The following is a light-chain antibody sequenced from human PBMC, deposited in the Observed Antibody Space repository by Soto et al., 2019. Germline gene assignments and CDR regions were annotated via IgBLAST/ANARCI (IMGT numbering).Light chain of an antibody. CDR3: QQYGSSLTWT. Sequence: EIVLTQSPGTLSLSPGERATLSCRASQSVSSSYLAWYQQKPGQAPRLLIYGASSRATGIPERFSGSGSGTDFTLTISGLEPEDFAVYYCQQYGSSLTWTFGQGTEVEIK. CDR1: QSVSSSY. V-gene: IGKV3-20*01. CDR2: GAS. J-gene: IGKJ1*01.